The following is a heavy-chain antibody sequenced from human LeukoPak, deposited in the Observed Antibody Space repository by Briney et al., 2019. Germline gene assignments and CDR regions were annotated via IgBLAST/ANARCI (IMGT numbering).Heavy chain of an antibody. V-gene: IGHV5-51*01. CDR1: GYSFTSYW. Sequence: GESLKISCKGSGYSFTSYWIGWVRQMPGKGLEWMGIIYPGDSDTRYSPSFQGQVTISADKSTSTAYLQWSSLKASDTAMYYCASSRAVAGTPLDYWGQGTLVTVSS. J-gene: IGHJ4*02. CDR2: IYPGDSDT. D-gene: IGHD6-19*01. CDR3: ASSRAVAGTPLDY.